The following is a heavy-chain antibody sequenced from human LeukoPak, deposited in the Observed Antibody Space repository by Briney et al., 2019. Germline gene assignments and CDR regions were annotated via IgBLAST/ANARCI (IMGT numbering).Heavy chain of an antibody. D-gene: IGHD1-7*01. CDR1: GFTFSSYS. V-gene: IGHV3-21*01. Sequence: GGSLRLSCAASGFTFSSYSMNWVRQAPGKGLEWVSSISSSSSYIYYADSVRGRFTISRDNAKNSLYLQMNSLRAEDTAVFYCARGPELVLDYWGQGTLVTVSS. CDR2: ISSSSSYI. CDR3: ARGPELVLDY. J-gene: IGHJ4*02.